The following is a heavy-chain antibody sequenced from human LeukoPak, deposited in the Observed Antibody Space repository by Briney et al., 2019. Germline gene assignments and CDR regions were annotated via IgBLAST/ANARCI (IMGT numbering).Heavy chain of an antibody. V-gene: IGHV4-38-2*01. J-gene: IGHJ5*02. D-gene: IGHD1-14*01. Sequence: SETLSLTCSVSGYSISSGYYWGWIRPPPGEGLEWIGSIYHSGSTYYNPSLKSRLTISVDTSKNQFSLKLTSVTAADTAVYYCARLNKPGWFDPWGQGTLVTVSS. CDR1: GYSISSGYY. CDR2: IYHSGST. CDR3: ARLNKPGWFDP.